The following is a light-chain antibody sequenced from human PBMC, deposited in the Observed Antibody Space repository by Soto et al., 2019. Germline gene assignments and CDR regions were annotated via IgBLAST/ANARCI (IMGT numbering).Light chain of an antibody. J-gene: IGLJ2*01. Sequence: QSVLTQPPSASGTPGQRVTISCSGGSSNIGNNYVYWYQLLPGTGPSLLIYNNDQRPSGVPDRFSGSKSGTSASLAISGLRSEDEADYYCAAWDDSLSGQGIFGGGTKLTVL. CDR1: SSNIGNNY. CDR3: AAWDDSLSGQGI. CDR2: NND. V-gene: IGLV1-47*02.